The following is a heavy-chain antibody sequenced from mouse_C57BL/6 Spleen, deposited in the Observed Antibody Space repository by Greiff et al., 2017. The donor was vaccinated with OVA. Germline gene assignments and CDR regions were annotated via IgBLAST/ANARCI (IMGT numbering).Heavy chain of an antibody. Sequence: EVMLVESGGGLVQPGGSMKLSCVASGFTFSNYWMNWVRQSPEKGLEWVAQIRLKSDNYATHYAESVKGRFTISRDDSKSSVYLQMNNLRAEDTGIYYCRIYDGYPYAMDYWGQGTSVTVSS. CDR3: RIYDGYPYAMDY. J-gene: IGHJ4*01. CDR1: GFTFSNYW. D-gene: IGHD2-3*01. V-gene: IGHV6-3*01. CDR2: IRLKSDNYAT.